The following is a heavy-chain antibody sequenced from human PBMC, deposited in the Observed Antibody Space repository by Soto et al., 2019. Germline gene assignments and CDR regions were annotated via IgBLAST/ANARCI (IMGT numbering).Heavy chain of an antibody. CDR2: IYYSGTT. CDR1: GGSISSGGYY. Sequence: SETLSLTCAVSGGSISSGGYYWSWIRQHPAKGLEWIGYIYYSGTTYYNPSLKSRVTISVDTSKNQFSLKLSSVTAADTAVYYCARDRGSGSYDYWGQGTLVTVSS. J-gene: IGHJ4*02. D-gene: IGHD1-26*01. V-gene: IGHV4-31*11. CDR3: ARDRGSGSYDY.